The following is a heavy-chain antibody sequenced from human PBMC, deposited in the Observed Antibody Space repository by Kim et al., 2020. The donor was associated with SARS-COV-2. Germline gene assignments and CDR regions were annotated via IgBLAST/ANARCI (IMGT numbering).Heavy chain of an antibody. CDR3: ARSSSGWYKGFDWFDP. D-gene: IGHD6-19*01. V-gene: IGHV4-34*01. CDR2: INHSGST. CDR1: GGSFSGYY. Sequence: SETLSLTCAVYGGSFSGYYWSWIRQPPGKGLEWIGEINHSGSTNYNPSLKSRVTISVDTSKNQFSLKLSSVTAADTAVYYCARSSSGWYKGFDWFDPWGQGTLVTVSS. J-gene: IGHJ5*02.